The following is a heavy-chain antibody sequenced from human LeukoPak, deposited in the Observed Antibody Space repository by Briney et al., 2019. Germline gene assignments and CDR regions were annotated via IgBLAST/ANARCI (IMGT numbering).Heavy chain of an antibody. V-gene: IGHV3-30*02. Sequence: GGSLRLSCAASGFTFSSYGMHWVRQAPGKGLEWVAFIRYDGSNKYYADSVKVRFTISRDNSKNTLYLQMNSLRAEGTAVYYCAKEFYSSSSVDYWGQGTLVTVSS. J-gene: IGHJ4*02. CDR1: GFTFSSYG. CDR2: IRYDGSNK. CDR3: AKEFYSSSSVDY. D-gene: IGHD6-6*01.